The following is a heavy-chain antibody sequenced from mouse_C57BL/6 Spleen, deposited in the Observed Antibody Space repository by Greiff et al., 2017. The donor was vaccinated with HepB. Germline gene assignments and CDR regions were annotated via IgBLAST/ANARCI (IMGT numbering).Heavy chain of an antibody. CDR1: GYTFTGYW. J-gene: IGHJ3*01. Sequence: VQLQQSGAELMKPGASVKLSCKATGYTFTGYWIEWVKQRPGHGLEWIGEILPGSGSTNYNAKFKGKATFTADTSSNTAYMQLSSLTTEDSAIYYCAREGEAWFAYWGQGTLVTVSA. CDR2: ILPGSGST. V-gene: IGHV1-9*01. CDR3: AREGEAWFAY.